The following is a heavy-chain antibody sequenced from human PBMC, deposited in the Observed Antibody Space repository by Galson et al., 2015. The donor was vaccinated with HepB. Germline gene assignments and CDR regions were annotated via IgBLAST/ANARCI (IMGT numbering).Heavy chain of an antibody. V-gene: IGHV3-30*04. CDR2: ISYDGSNK. CDR3: AVVADRVRGL. J-gene: IGHJ4*02. CDR1: GFTFSSYA. D-gene: IGHD3-10*01. Sequence: SLRLSCAASGFTFSSYAMHWVRQAPGKGLEWVAVISYDGSNKYYADSVKGRFTISRDNSKNTLYLQMNSLRAEDTAVYYCAVVADRVRGLWGQGTLVTVSS.